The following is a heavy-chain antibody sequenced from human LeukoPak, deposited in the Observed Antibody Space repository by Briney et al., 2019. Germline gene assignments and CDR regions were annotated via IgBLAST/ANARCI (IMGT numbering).Heavy chain of an antibody. Sequence: PAETLSLTCAVSGGSFSGYFWTWIRQPPGKGLEWIGYIYYSGSTNYNPSLKSRVTISVDTSKNQFSLKLSSVTAADTAVYYCARGGSLAAPSDYYYYMDVWGKGTTVTVSS. V-gene: IGHV4-59*01. J-gene: IGHJ6*03. D-gene: IGHD6-6*01. CDR2: IYYSGST. CDR3: ARGGSLAAPSDYYYYMDV. CDR1: GGSFSGYF.